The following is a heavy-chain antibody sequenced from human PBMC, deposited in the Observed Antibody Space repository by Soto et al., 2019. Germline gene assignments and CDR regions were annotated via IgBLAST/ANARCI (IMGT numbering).Heavy chain of an antibody. V-gene: IGHV4-59*01. J-gene: IGHJ6*02. Sequence: SETLSLTCTVSGGSISSYYWSWIRQPPGKGLEWIGYIYYSGSTNYNPSLKSWVTISVDTSKNQFSLKLSSVTAADTAVYYCARFGGYGDYPARATYYYYGMDVWGQGTTVTVSS. D-gene: IGHD4-17*01. CDR2: IYYSGST. CDR1: GGSISSYY. CDR3: ARFGGYGDYPARATYYYYGMDV.